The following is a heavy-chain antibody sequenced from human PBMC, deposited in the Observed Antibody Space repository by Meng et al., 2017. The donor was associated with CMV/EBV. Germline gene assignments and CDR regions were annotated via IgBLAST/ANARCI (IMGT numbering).Heavy chain of an antibody. Sequence: GGSLRLSCAASGFTFSDYYMSWIRQAPGKGLEWVSYISSSGNTIFYADSVKGRFTISRDNARNSLYLQMNSLRAEDTAVYYCARSNYYGSGSYSAQPYYYYGMDVWGQGTLVTVSS. J-gene: IGHJ6*02. CDR3: ARSNYYGSGSYSAQPYYYYGMDV. CDR1: GFTFSDYY. V-gene: IGHV3-11*04. CDR2: ISSSGNTI. D-gene: IGHD3-10*01.